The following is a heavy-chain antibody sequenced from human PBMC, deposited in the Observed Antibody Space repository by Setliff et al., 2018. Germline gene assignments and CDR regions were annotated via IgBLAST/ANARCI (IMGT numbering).Heavy chain of an antibody. J-gene: IGHJ6*02. Sequence: SETLSLTCAVSGYSISSGYNWGWIRQPPGKGLEWIASIYYRGSTSYNSSLKSRVSISVDTSKNQFSLNLNSVTAADTAVYYCARVAQYSSSSFYYYYYGMDVWGQGTTVTVSS. CDR3: ARVAQYSSSSFYYYYYGMDV. D-gene: IGHD6-6*01. CDR2: IYYRGST. V-gene: IGHV4-38-2*01. CDR1: GYSISSGYN.